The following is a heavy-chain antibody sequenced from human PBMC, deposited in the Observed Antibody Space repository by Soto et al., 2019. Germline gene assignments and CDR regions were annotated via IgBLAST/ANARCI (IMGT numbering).Heavy chain of an antibody. CDR2: IYPGDSDT. Sequence: RGESLKISCKGSGYSFTSYWIGWVRQMPGKGLEWMGIIYPGDSDTRYSPSFQGQVTISADKSISTAYLQWSSLKASDTAMYYCARNTDYYDSSGYYPFDYWGQGTLVTVSS. CDR1: GYSFTSYW. V-gene: IGHV5-51*01. D-gene: IGHD3-22*01. CDR3: ARNTDYYDSSGYYPFDY. J-gene: IGHJ4*02.